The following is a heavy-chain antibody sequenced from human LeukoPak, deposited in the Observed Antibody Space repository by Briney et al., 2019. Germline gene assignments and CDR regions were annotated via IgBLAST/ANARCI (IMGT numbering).Heavy chain of an antibody. J-gene: IGHJ6*03. CDR3: AKEIGRVDTASTYMDV. CDR1: GITVSSYG. D-gene: IGHD5-18*01. V-gene: IGHV3-30*02. CDR2: IRYDGSNK. Sequence: GGSLRLSCAASGITVSSYGMHWVRQAPGKGLEWVAFIRYDGSNKYYADSVKGRFTISRDNSKNTLHLQMNSLRVEDTALYYCAKEIGRVDTASTYMDVWGKGTPVTISS.